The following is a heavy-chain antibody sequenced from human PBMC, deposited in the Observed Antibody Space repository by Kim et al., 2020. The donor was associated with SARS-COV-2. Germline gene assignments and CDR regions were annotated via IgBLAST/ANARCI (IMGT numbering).Heavy chain of an antibody. D-gene: IGHD1-26*01. J-gene: IGHJ4*02. CDR3: ARRGNSGSYYGVDY. V-gene: IGHV4-39*01. CDR1: GGSISSSSYY. CDR2: IYYSGST. Sequence: SETLSLTCTVSGGSISSSSYYWGWIRQPPGKGLEWIGSIYYSGSTYYNPSLKSRVTISVDTSKNQFSLKLSSVTAADTAVYYCARRGNSGSYYGVDYWGQGTLVTVSS.